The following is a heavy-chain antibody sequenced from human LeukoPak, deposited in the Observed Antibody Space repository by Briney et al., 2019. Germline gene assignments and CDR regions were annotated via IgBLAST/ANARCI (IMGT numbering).Heavy chain of an antibody. D-gene: IGHD3-10*01. CDR3: ARGSGYYGSGSLDYYYYGMDV. V-gene: IGHV4-31*03. Sequence: PSQTLSLTCTVSGGSISSGGYYWSWIRQHPGKGLEWIGYIYYSGSTYYNPSLKSRVTISVDTSKNQFSLKLSSVTAADTAVYYCARGSGYYGSGSLDYYYYGMDVWGQGTTVTVSS. CDR2: IYYSGST. CDR1: GGSISSGGYY. J-gene: IGHJ6*02.